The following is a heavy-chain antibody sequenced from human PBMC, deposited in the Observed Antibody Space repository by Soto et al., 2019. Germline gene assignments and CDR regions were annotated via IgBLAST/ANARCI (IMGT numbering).Heavy chain of an antibody. CDR3: ATGFCGGECFRFDY. Sequence: ASVKVSCKVSGYTLTELSMHWVRQAPGKGLEWMGYFDPEDGETTYAQKFQGRVTMTKDTSTDTAYVELSSLRSEDTAVYYCATGFCGGECFRFDYWGQGTLVTVSS. CDR2: FDPEDGET. CDR1: GYTLTELS. J-gene: IGHJ4*02. D-gene: IGHD2-21*01. V-gene: IGHV1-24*01.